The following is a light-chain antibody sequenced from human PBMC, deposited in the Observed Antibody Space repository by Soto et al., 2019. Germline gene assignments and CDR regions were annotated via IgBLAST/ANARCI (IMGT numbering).Light chain of an antibody. CDR2: GAS. V-gene: IGKV3-20*01. J-gene: IGKJ1*01. Sequence: EIVFTQSPGPPAFSPGERATLSSRASQSVSSTYLSWYQQKTGQAPRLLIYGASSRATGIPDRFSGSGSGTDFTLTISRLEPEDFEVYYCQQCGSPPQTFGQGTKVDIK. CDR1: QSVSSTY. CDR3: QQCGSPPQT.